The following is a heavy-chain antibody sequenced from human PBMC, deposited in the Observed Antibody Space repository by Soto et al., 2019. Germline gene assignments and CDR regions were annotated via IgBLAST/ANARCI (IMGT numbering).Heavy chain of an antibody. Sequence: GGSLRLSCAASGFTFSSYSMIWVRQAPGKGLEWVSYITSSSSTIYYANSVKGRFTISRDNAKNSLYLQMNSLRDEDTAVYYCARPRYCSGGSCYSDNWGQGTLVTVSS. J-gene: IGHJ4*02. D-gene: IGHD2-15*01. CDR1: GFTFSSYS. CDR3: ARPRYCSGGSCYSDN. CDR2: ITSSSSTI. V-gene: IGHV3-48*02.